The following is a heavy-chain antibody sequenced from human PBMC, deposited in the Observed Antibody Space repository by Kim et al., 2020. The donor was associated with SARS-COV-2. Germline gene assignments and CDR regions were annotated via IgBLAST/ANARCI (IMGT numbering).Heavy chain of an antibody. J-gene: IGHJ6*02. CDR1: GFTFSSYG. CDR2: ISYDGSNK. V-gene: IGHV3-30*18. D-gene: IGHD2-15*01. Sequence: GGSLRLSCAASGFTFSSYGMHWVRQAPGKGLEWVAVISYDGSNKYYADSVKGRFTISRDNSKNTLYLQMNSLRAEDTAVYYCAKSDSTPRILTYYYYYGMDVWGQGTTVTVSS. CDR3: AKSDSTPRILTYYYYYGMDV.